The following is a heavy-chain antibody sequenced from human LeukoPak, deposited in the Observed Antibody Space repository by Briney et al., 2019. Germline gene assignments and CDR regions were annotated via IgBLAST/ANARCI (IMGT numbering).Heavy chain of an antibody. Sequence: GGSLRLSCAASEVTVTSNYMSWVRQAPGKGLQWVSVIYSGGSTYYADSVKGRFTISRDNSKNTLYLHMNSLRAEDTAVYYCARDMSPWETRNPDAFDIWGQGTMVTVSS. J-gene: IGHJ3*02. CDR1: EVTVTSNY. CDR3: ARDMSPWETRNPDAFDI. V-gene: IGHV3-53*01. D-gene: IGHD1-14*01. CDR2: IYSGGST.